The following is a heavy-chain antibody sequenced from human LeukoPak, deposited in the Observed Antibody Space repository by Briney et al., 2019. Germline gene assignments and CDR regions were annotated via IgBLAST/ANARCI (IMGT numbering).Heavy chain of an antibody. CDR1: GYSISSGYY. V-gene: IGHV4-38-2*02. D-gene: IGHD4-17*01. J-gene: IGHJ4*02. CDR2: IYHSGST. CDR3: ARYRDYGSCFDY. Sequence: SETLSLTCTVSGYSISSGYYWGWIRQPPGKGLVWIGSIYHSGSTYYNPSLKSRVTISVDTSKNQFSLKLSSVTAADTAVYYCARYRDYGSCFDYWGQGTLVTVSS.